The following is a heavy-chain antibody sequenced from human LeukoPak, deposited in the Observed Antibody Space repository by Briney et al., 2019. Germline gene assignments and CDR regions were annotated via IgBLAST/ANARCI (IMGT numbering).Heavy chain of an antibody. J-gene: IGHJ4*02. CDR3: ARVSRWTYFFDY. Sequence: KTSETLSLTCTVSGGSISSAGYYWSWIRQHPGKGLEWIGCIYYSGNTYYNPSLKSRVSISVDTSEDHFSLKLSSVTAADTAVYYCARVSRWTYFFDYWGQGTLVTVSS. CDR1: GGSISSAGYY. V-gene: IGHV4-31*03. D-gene: IGHD6-13*01. CDR2: IYYSGNT.